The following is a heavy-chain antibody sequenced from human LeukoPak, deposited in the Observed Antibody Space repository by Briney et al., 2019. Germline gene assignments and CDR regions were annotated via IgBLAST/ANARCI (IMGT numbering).Heavy chain of an antibody. J-gene: IGHJ4*02. CDR2: ISYDGSNK. V-gene: IGHV3-30-3*01. CDR3: ARAKGWLFPFDY. CDR1: GFTFSRYA. Sequence: GGSLRLSCAASGFTFSRYAMHWVRQAPGKGLEWEAVISYDGSNKYYADSVKGRFTISRDNSENTLYLQMNSLRAEDTAVYYCARAKGWLFPFDYWGQGTLVTVSS. D-gene: IGHD3-10*01.